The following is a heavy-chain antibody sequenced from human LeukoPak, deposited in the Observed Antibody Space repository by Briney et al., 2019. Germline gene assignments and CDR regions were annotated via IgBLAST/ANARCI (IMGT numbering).Heavy chain of an antibody. J-gene: IGHJ5*02. CDR3: ARGLYSGNYR. CDR1: GFTFSGYW. D-gene: IGHD1-26*01. V-gene: IGHV3-20*04. Sequence: GGSLRLSCAASGFTFSGYWMYWVRQAPGKGLEWVSGINWNGGSTGYADSVKGRFTISRDNAKNSLYLQMNSLRAEDTALYYCARGLYSGNYRWGQGTLVTVSS. CDR2: INWNGGST.